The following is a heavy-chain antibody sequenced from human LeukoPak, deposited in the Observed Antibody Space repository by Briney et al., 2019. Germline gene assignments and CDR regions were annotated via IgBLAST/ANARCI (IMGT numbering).Heavy chain of an antibody. CDR3: ARSGYSYGLYFDY. Sequence: SETLSLTCTVSGGSISSSSYYWGWIRQPPGKGLEWIGSIYYSGSTYYNPSLKSRVTISVDTSKNQFSLKLSSVTAADTAVYYCARSGYSYGLYFDYWGQGTLVTVSS. V-gene: IGHV4-39*01. CDR1: GGSISSSSYY. CDR2: IYYSGST. D-gene: IGHD5-18*01. J-gene: IGHJ4*02.